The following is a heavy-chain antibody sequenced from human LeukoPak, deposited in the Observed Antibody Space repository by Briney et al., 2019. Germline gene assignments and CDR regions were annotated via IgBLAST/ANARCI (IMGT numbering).Heavy chain of an antibody. CDR3: TRAARRVGDYYYYYMDV. V-gene: IGHV3-49*04. D-gene: IGHD6-6*01. CDR2: IRSKAYGGTT. J-gene: IGHJ6*03. CDR1: GFTFGDYV. Sequence: PGGSLRLSCTASGFTFGDYVMSWVRQAPGKGLEWVGFIRSKAYGGTTKNAASVKGRFTISRDDSKSIAYLQMNSLKTEDTAVYYCTRAARRVGDYYYYYMDVWGKGTTVTISS.